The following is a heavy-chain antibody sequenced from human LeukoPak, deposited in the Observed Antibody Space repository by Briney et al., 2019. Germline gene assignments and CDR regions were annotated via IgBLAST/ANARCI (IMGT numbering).Heavy chain of an antibody. CDR1: GFTVSSNY. V-gene: IGHV3-53*01. D-gene: IGHD3-22*01. Sequence: GGSLRLSCAASGFTVSSNYMSWVRQAPGKGLEWVSVIYSGGSTYYADSVKGRFTISRDNSKNTPYLQMNSLRAEDTAVYYCARVGYYDSSGYSLFGDYWGQGTLVTVSS. J-gene: IGHJ4*02. CDR3: ARVGYYDSSGYSLFGDY. CDR2: IYSGGST.